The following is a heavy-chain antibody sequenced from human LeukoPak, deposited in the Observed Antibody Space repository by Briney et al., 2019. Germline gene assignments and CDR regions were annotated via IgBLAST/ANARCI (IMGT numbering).Heavy chain of an antibody. V-gene: IGHV4-59*01. CDR2: IYQSGST. CDR3: VRDRELAY. Sequence: SETLSLTCTVSGGSISIYYWSWIRQLPGKGLEWIGYIYQSGSTDYNPSLKSRVTISVDTSKNQFSLNLYSVTAADTAVYYCVRDRELAYWGQGILVTVSS. J-gene: IGHJ4*02. CDR1: GGSISIYY.